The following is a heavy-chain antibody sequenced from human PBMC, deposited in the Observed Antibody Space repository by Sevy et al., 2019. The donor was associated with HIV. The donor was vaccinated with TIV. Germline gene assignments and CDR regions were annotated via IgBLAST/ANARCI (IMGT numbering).Heavy chain of an antibody. CDR2: IIPIFGTA. J-gene: IGHJ5*02. V-gene: IGHV1-69*13. D-gene: IGHD3-16*02. CDR1: GGTFSSYA. CDR3: ARELRDYDYVWGSYRSNWFDP. Sequence: ASVKVSCKASGGTFSSYAISWVRQAPGQGLEWMGGIIPIFGTANYAQKFQGRVTITADESTSTAYMELSSLGSEDTAVYYCARELRDYDYVWGSYRSNWFDPWGQGTLVTVSS.